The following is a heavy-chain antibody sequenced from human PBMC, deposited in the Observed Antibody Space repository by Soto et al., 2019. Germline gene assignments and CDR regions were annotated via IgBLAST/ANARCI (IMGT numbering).Heavy chain of an antibody. V-gene: IGHV4-39*01. J-gene: IGHJ4*02. D-gene: IGHD6-6*01. CDR3: VWAGYSSSPNFDC. CDR2: IYYSGST. CDR1: GGSISSSSYY. Sequence: SATLSLTCAVSGGSISSSSYYWGWIRQHPGKGLEWIGSIYYSGSTYYNPSLKSRVTISVDTSKNQFSLKLSSVTAADTAVYYWVWAGYSSSPNFDCTGQGSLVTVS.